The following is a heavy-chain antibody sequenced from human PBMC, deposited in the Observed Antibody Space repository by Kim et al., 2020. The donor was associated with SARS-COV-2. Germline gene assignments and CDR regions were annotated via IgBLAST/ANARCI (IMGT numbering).Heavy chain of an antibody. J-gene: IGHJ2*01. D-gene: IGHD6-6*01. CDR2: IYHSGST. CDR3: ARDSSSFRYFDL. Sequence: SETLSLTCTVSGSSISSGYYWGWIRQPPGKGLEWIGSIYHSGSTYYNPSLKSRVTISVDTSKNQFSLKLSSVTAADTAVYYCARDSSSFRYFDLWGRGTLVTVSS. V-gene: IGHV4-38-2*02. CDR1: GSSISSGYY.